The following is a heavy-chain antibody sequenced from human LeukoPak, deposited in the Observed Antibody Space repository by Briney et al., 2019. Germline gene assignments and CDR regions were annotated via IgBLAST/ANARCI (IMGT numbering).Heavy chain of an antibody. CDR1: GGSISSYY. J-gene: IGHJ4*02. D-gene: IGHD2-15*01. CDR3: ARGTVNYCSGGSCYLYYFDY. V-gene: IGHV4-34*01. Sequence: SETLSLTCTVSGGSISSYYWSWIRQPSGKGLEWIGEINHSGSTNYNPSLKSRVTISVDTSKNQFSLKLSSVTAADTAVYYCARGTVNYCSGGSCYLYYFDYWGQGTLVTVSS. CDR2: INHSGST.